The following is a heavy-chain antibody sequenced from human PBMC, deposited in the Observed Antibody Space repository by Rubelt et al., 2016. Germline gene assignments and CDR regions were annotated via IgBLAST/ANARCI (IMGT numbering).Heavy chain of an antibody. CDR2: IYYSGTA. Sequence: QVQLQESGPRLVKPSETLSLTCTVSGGSISTSSYYWGWIRQPPGKGLEWIVSIYYSGTANYNPSLKSRVTISVDTSKNQFSLKLRSVTAADTAVYYCARDLDTRGWYWDYWGQGTLVTVSS. CDR3: ARDLDTRGWYWDY. CDR1: GGSISTSSYY. V-gene: IGHV4-39*02. D-gene: IGHD6-19*01. J-gene: IGHJ4*02.